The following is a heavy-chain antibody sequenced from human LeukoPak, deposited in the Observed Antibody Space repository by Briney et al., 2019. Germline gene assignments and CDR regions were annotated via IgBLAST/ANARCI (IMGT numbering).Heavy chain of an antibody. V-gene: IGHV4-34*01. J-gene: IGHJ6*03. CDR3: ARLGTVTTWDYYYYMDV. Sequence: SETLSLTCAVYGGSFSGYYWSWIRQPPGKGLEWIGEINHSGSTNYNPSLKSRVTISVDTSKNQFSLKLSSVTAADTAVYYCARLGTVTTWDYYYYMDVWGKGTTVTVSS. CDR2: INHSGST. CDR1: GGSFSGYY. D-gene: IGHD4-17*01.